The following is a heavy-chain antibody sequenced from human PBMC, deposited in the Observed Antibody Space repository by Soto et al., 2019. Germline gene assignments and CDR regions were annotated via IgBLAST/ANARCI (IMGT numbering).Heavy chain of an antibody. D-gene: IGHD2-8*01. V-gene: IGHV4-30-2*01. CDR2: IYHSGST. CDR3: ARAVYDTNGFGFPNWLGP. J-gene: IGHJ5*02. Sequence: TLSLTCTFSGDSMYSETHSWSWIRQPPGKGLEWIGYIYHSGSTQYNPSLDNRVSISAEMSTNQFSLHLTSVTAADTAVYTCARAVYDTNGFGFPNWLGPWGQGTLVTVSA. CDR1: GDSMYSETHS.